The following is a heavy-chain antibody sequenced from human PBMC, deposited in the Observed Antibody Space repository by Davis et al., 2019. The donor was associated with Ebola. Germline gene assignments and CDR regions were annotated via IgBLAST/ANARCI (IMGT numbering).Heavy chain of an antibody. J-gene: IGHJ4*02. CDR1: GFTFSSYA. D-gene: IGHD3-3*01. V-gene: IGHV3-30*04. CDR3: ARDRWSGHWDY. CDR2: IWYDGSNK. Sequence: GESLKISCAASGFTFSSYAMHWVRQAPGKGLEWVAVIWYDGSNKYYADSVKGRFTISRDNSKNTLYLQMNSLRAEETAVYYCARDRWSGHWDYWGQGTLVTVSS.